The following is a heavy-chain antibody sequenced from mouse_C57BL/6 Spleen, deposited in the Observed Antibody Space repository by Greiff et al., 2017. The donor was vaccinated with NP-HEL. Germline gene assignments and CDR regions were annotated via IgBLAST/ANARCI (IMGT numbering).Heavy chain of an antibody. J-gene: IGHJ4*01. Sequence: VQRVESGAELVRPGTSVKVSCKASGYAFTNYLIEWVKQRPGQGLEWIGVINPGSGGTNYNEKFKGKATLTADKSSSTAYMQLSSLTSEDSAVYFCARGDYGSSYAMDYWGQGTSVTVSS. V-gene: IGHV1-54*01. D-gene: IGHD1-1*01. CDR2: INPGSGGT. CDR3: ARGDYGSSYAMDY. CDR1: GYAFTNYL.